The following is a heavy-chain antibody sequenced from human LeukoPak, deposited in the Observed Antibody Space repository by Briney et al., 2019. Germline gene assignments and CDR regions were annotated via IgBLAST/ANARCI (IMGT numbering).Heavy chain of an antibody. CDR3: ARDLVLSVSEYYFDY. J-gene: IGHJ4*02. CDR1: GGSISSYY. V-gene: IGHV4-4*07. D-gene: IGHD2-8*02. CDR2: IYTSGST. Sequence: PSETLSLTCTVSGGSISSYYWSWIRQPAGKGLEWIGRIYTSGSTNYNPSLKSRVTMSVDTSKNQFSLKLSSVTAADTAVYYCARDLVLSVSEYYFDYWGQGTPVTVSS.